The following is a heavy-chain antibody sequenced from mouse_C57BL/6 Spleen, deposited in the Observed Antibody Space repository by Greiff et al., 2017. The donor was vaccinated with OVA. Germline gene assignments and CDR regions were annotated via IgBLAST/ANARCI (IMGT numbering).Heavy chain of an antibody. CDR2: IHPNSGST. CDR1: GYTFTSYW. V-gene: IGHV1-64*01. D-gene: IGHD2-4*01. Sequence: VQLQQPGAELVKPGASVKLSCKASGYTFTSYWMHWVKQRPGQGLEWIGMIHPNSGSTNYNEKFKSKATLTVDKSSSTASMQLSSLTSENSAVYYCARYDYDRYFDYWGQGTTLTVSS. CDR3: ARYDYDRYFDY. J-gene: IGHJ2*01.